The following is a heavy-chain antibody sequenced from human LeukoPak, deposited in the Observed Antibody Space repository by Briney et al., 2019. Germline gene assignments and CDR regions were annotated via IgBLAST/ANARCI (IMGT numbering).Heavy chain of an antibody. CDR3: ARHSSSWYWFDP. D-gene: IGHD6-13*01. CDR1: GGSISSGGYY. V-gene: IGHV4-61*02. CDR2: IYTSGST. Sequence: PSQTLSLTCTVSGGSISSGGYYWSWIRQPAGKGLEWIGRIYTSGSTNYNPSLKSRVTMSVDTSKNQFSLQLSSVTAADTAVYYCARHSSSWYWFDPWGQGTLVTVSS. J-gene: IGHJ5*02.